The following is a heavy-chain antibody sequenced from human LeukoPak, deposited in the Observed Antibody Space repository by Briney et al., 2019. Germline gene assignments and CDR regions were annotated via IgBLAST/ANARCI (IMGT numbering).Heavy chain of an antibody. V-gene: IGHV3-49*03. J-gene: IGHJ1*01. CDR2: IRSKAYGGTT. CDR1: GFTFGDYA. Sequence: PGGSLRLSCTASGFTFGDYAMSWFRQAPGKGLEWVGFIRSKAYGGTTEYAASVKGRFTISRDDSKSIAYLQMNSLKTEDTAVYYCTRNGGYYCGSDCYKEYFQHWGQGTLVTVSS. D-gene: IGHD2-21*02. CDR3: TRNGGYYCGSDCYKEYFQH.